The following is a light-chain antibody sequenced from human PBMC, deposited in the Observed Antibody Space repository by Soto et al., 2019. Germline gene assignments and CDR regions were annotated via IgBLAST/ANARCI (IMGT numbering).Light chain of an antibody. CDR3: GTWDSSLSIVV. CDR2: DNN. V-gene: IGLV1-51*01. Sequence: SALTQPPSVSAAPGQKVTISCSGSSSNIGNNYVSWYQQLPGTAPKLLIYDNNKRPSGIPDRFSGSKSGTSATLGVTGLQTGDEADYYCGTWDSSLSIVVFGGGTKVTVL. CDR1: SSNIGNNY. J-gene: IGLJ2*01.